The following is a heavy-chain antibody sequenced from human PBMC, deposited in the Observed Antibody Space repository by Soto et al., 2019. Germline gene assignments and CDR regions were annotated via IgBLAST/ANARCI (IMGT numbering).Heavy chain of an antibody. D-gene: IGHD2-15*01. V-gene: IGHV3-23*01. CDR1: GFTFSSYA. CDR3: AKEDVVVVPAG. CDR2: ISGSGGST. Sequence: EVQLLESGGGLVPPGGSLRLSCAASGFTFSSYAMSWVRQAPGKGLEWVSAISGSGGSTYYADSVKGRFTISRDDSKNTLYLQMDNLGAEGRAVDYCAKEDVVVVPAGWGQGTLVTVCS. J-gene: IGHJ4*02.